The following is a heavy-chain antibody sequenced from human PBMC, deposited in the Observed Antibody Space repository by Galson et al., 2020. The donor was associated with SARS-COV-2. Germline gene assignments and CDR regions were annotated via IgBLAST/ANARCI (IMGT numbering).Heavy chain of an antibody. CDR1: GFTFSNYG. CDR3: AKDYGDNGGMDV. V-gene: IGHV3-30*18. J-gene: IGHJ6*02. D-gene: IGHD4-17*01. CDR2: ISYDGSNK. Sequence: GESLKISCAASGFTFSNYGMHWVRQAPGKGLEWVAVISYDGSNKYYADSVKGRFTISRDNSKNTLYLQMNSLRAEDTAVYYCAKDYGDNGGMDVWGQGTTVTVSS.